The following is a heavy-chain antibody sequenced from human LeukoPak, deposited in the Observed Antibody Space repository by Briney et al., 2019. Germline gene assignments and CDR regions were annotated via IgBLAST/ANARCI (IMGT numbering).Heavy chain of an antibody. CDR1: GGSISSYY. CDR2: IYYSGST. D-gene: IGHD2-21*01. J-gene: IGHJ4*02. Sequence: PSETLSLTCTVSGGSISSYYWSWIRQPPGKGLEWIGYIYYSGSTNYNPSLKSRVTISVDTSKNQFSLKLSSVTAADTAVYYCARRTNIVVVIAIPSYFDYWGQGTLVTVSS. CDR3: ARRTNIVVVIAIPSYFDY. V-gene: IGHV4-59*08.